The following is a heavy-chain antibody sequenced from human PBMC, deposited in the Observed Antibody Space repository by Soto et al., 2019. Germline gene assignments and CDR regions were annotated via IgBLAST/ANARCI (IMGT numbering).Heavy chain of an antibody. CDR3: ARGRWLELRENWFDP. CDR2: IIPIFGTA. J-gene: IGHJ5*02. D-gene: IGHD1-7*01. Sequence: SSVKVSFQASGGSFSSYAISWVRQAPGQGLEWMGGIIPIFGTANYAQKFQGRVTITADKSTSTAYMELSSLRSEDTAVYYCARGRWLELRENWFDPWGQGTLVTVSS. CDR1: GGSFSSYA. V-gene: IGHV1-69*06.